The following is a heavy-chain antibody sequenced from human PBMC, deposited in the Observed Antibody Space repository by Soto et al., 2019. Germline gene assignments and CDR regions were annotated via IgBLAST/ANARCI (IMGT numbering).Heavy chain of an antibody. J-gene: IGHJ6*02. CDR1: GFTLSNYE. D-gene: IGHD1-26*01. V-gene: IGHV3-48*03. CDR2: ISTGGSSI. Sequence: GGSLRLSCAGSGFTLSNYEMNWVRQAPGKGLEWVSYISTGGSSIYYAESVKGRFTIARDNGKNSVYLQMSSLRAEDTATYYCARERGGLSGADVWGQGTTVTSP. CDR3: ARERGGLSGADV.